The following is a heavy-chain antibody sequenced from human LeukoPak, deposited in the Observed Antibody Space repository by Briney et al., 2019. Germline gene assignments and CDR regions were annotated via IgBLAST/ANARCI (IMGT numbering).Heavy chain of an antibody. CDR3: AKEPMDTPMAAIDI. J-gene: IGHJ3*02. D-gene: IGHD5-18*01. V-gene: IGHV4-39*02. CDR2: IYYSGST. CDR1: GGSISSSSYY. Sequence: SETLSLTCTVSGGSISSSSYYWGWIRQPPGKGLEWIGSIYYSGSTYYNPSLKSRVTISVDTSKNQFSLKLSSVTAADTAVYYCAKEPMDTPMAAIDIWGQGTMVIVSS.